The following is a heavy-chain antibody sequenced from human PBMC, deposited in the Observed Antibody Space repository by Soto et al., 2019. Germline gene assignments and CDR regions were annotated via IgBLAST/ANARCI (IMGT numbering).Heavy chain of an antibody. D-gene: IGHD2-8*02. V-gene: IGHV3-48*03. J-gene: IGHJ3*01. Sequence: ELQLVESGGGLVQPGGSLTLSCAASGFIFSDYEVDWVRQAPGKGREWIAYISDGGKTIYYAASVKGRFTISRDDAKNSLYLQMNNLRAEDTAVYFCVKEYCTGGTCFDAFDLWGQGTMVTVSS. CDR1: GFIFSDYE. CDR3: VKEYCTGGTCFDAFDL. CDR2: ISDGGKTI.